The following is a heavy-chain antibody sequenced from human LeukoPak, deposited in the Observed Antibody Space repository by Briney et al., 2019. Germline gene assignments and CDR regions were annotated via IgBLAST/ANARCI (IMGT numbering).Heavy chain of an antibody. V-gene: IGHV4-61*05. CDR3: ARGNVWDYRRYYYYMDV. CDR1: GGSISSSTYY. Sequence: SETLSLTCTVSGGSISSSTYYWGWIRQPPGKGLEWIGYIYYSGSTNYNPSLKSRVTISVDTSKNQFSLKLNSVTAADTAIYYCARGNVWDYRRYYYYMDVWGKGTTVTVSS. D-gene: IGHD4-11*01. CDR2: IYYSGST. J-gene: IGHJ6*03.